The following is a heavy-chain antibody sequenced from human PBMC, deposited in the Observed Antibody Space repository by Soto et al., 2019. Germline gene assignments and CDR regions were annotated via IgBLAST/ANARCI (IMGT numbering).Heavy chain of an antibody. CDR1: GGTFSSSA. Sequence: ASVKVSCKASGGTFSSSAVQWVRQAHGQRLEWIGWIVVGSGNTNYAQKFQERVTITRDMSTSTAYMGLSSLRSEDTAVYYCAADSSDKDAFDIWGQGTMVTVSS. CDR2: IVVGSGNT. V-gene: IGHV1-58*01. D-gene: IGHD3-22*01. CDR3: AADSSDKDAFDI. J-gene: IGHJ3*02.